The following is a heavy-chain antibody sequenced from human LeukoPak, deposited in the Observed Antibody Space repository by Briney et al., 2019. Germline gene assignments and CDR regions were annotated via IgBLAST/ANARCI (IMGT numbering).Heavy chain of an antibody. CDR3: AREKLWFGEFPFDN. CDR1: GYTFTDYL. CDR2: ISTKNGYT. V-gene: IGHV1-18*01. J-gene: IGHJ4*02. D-gene: IGHD3-10*01. Sequence: ASVRVSCKASGYTFTDYLINWVRQAPGQGLEWVGSISTKNGYTKLAQKFQGRVAMTKDTSANTIYMDLKSLTFDDTAVYYCAREKLWFGEFPFDNWGQGTLVTVSS.